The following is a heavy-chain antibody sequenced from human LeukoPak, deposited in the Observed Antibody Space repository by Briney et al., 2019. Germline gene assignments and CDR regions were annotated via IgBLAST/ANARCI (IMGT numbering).Heavy chain of an antibody. D-gene: IGHD2-2*03. J-gene: IGHJ3*02. CDR1: GFTFSSYA. Sequence: QPGRSLRLSCAASGFTFSSYAMHWVRQAPGKGLEWVAVIADDGSNAYYADSVKGRFTISRDNSNNRLYLQMNGLRAEDTAVYYCTRVDDLDAFDTWGQGTMVTVSS. CDR3: TRVDDLDAFDT. V-gene: IGHV3-30*04. CDR2: IADDGSNA.